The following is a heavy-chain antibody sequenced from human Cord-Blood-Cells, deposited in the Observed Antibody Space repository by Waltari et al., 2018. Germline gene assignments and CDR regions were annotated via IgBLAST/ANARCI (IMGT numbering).Heavy chain of an antibody. CDR3: ARKLAAAFDP. CDR1: GSTSSSYP. D-gene: IGHD6-13*01. Sequence: EVQPLESGGGLVEPGGARRLSCAAPGSTSSSYPVGWVSQAAGVGLGWVASISGSGGNPDCAYSVKRRVTIARDNSKNTLYLQMNSLIAEDTAVYYCARKLAAAFDPWGQGALVTVSS. J-gene: IGHJ5*02. CDR2: ISGSGGNP. V-gene: IGHV3-23*01.